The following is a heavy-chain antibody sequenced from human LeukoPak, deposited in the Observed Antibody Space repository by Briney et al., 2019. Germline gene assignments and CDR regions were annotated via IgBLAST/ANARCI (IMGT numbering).Heavy chain of an antibody. V-gene: IGHV3-30*04. CDR3: AREKQSGGTPFDY. J-gene: IGHJ4*02. D-gene: IGHD1-26*01. Sequence: GGSLRLSCVASGFTFTGHSMHWVRQAPGKGLEWVAVVADDEKTIFYADSLKGRFPVSRDNSKNTVYLQMNSLRDEDTAVYYCAREKQSGGTPFDYWGQGSLVTVSS. CDR2: VADDEKTI. CDR1: GFTFTGHS.